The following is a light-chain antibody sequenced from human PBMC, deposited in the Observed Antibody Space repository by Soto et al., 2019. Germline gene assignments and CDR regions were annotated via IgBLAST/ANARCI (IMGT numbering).Light chain of an antibody. CDR2: DAS. Sequence: EIVMTQSPATLSVSPGEGATLSCRASQSVSGKLAWYQHQPGQTHRLLIYDASTRATGIPARFSGSGSGTDFTLTISSLQSEDFAVYYCQQYGSSPPRTFGQGTKVEMK. J-gene: IGKJ1*01. CDR1: QSVSGK. CDR3: QQYGSSPPRT. V-gene: IGKV3-15*01.